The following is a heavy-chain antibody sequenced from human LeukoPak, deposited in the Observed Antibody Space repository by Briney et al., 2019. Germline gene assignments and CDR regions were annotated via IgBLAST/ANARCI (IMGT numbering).Heavy chain of an antibody. J-gene: IGHJ4*02. D-gene: IGHD3-22*01. V-gene: IGHV1-18*01. CDR1: GYTFTNYG. CDR3: ARGGGITYYYDSSDY. Sequence: ASVKVSCKASGYTFTNYGLSWVRQAPGQGLEWIGWISAYNGNTNYAQKLQGRVTMTTDTSTSTAYMELRSLRSDDTAVYYCARGGGITYYYDSSDYWGQGTLVTVSS. CDR2: ISAYNGNT.